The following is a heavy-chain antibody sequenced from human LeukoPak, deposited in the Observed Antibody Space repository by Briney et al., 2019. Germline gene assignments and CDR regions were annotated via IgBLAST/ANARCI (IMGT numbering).Heavy chain of an antibody. V-gene: IGHV4-39*07. D-gene: IGHD3-10*01. CDR3: VRDPIRAPMIRGVMGFDP. J-gene: IGHJ5*02. CDR1: GGSTRTSTYY. CDR2: IYYSGST. Sequence: PSETLSLTCSVTGGSTRTSTYYWGWIRQPPGEGLQWIGSIYYSGSTHYSPSLKSRVTISLDTSKNQFSLRLSSVTAADTAMYFCVRDPIRAPMIRGVMGFDPWGQGILVSVSS.